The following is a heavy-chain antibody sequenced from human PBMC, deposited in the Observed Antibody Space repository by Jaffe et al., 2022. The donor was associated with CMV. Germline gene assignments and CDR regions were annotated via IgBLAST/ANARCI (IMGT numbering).Heavy chain of an antibody. V-gene: IGHV1-18*04. J-gene: IGHJ4*02. CDR2: ISAYNGNT. CDR3: ARDPLYYNWNPNLYFDY. CDR1: GYTFTSYG. Sequence: QVQLVQSGAEVKKPGASVKVSCKASGYTFTSYGISWVRQAPGQGLEWMGWISAYNGNTNYAQKLQGRVTMTTDTSTSTAYMELRSLRSDDTAVYYCARDPLYYNWNPNLYFDYWGQGTLVTVSS. D-gene: IGHD1-20*01.